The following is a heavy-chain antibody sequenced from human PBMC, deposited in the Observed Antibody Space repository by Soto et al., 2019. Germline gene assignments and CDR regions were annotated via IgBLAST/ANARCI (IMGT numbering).Heavy chain of an antibody. D-gene: IGHD3-22*01. J-gene: IGHJ4*02. CDR1: GYTFTSYY. CDR3: GRGSLITMIVNY. CDR2: INPSGGSS. V-gene: IGHV1-46*01. Sequence: ASVKVSCKASGYTFTSYYMHRVRQAPGQGLEWMGIINPSGGSSSYAQKFQGRVTMTRDTSTNTVSMELNSLRSEDTAVYYCGRGSLITMIVNYWGQGTLVTVSS.